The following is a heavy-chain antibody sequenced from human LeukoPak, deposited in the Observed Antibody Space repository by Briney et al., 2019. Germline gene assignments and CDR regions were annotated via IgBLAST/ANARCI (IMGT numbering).Heavy chain of an antibody. CDR2: IDPSDSYT. V-gene: IGHV5-10-1*01. J-gene: IGHJ6*04. D-gene: IGHD2-2*01. CDR3: ARHLDSAGAVPADYGMDV. CDR1: GYSFTSYW. Sequence: NRGEPLKISCKGSGYSFTSYWISWVRQTPGKGLEWMGMIDPSDSYTNYSPSFQGHVTISADKSISTAYLQWSSLKASDPAMYYCARHLDSAGAVPADYGMDVWGKGTTVTVSS.